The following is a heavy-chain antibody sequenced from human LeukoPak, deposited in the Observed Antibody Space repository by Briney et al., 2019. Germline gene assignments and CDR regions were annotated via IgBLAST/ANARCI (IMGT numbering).Heavy chain of an antibody. Sequence: SETLSLTCTVSGGSISSYYWSWIRQPPGKELEWIGYIYSSGSTNYNPSLKSRVTISVDTSKNQFSLKLNSVTAADTAVYYCARTGGTIDYWGQGTLVTVSS. CDR3: ARTGGTIDY. V-gene: IGHV4-59*08. CDR1: GGSISSYY. J-gene: IGHJ4*02. D-gene: IGHD2-8*02. CDR2: IYSSGST.